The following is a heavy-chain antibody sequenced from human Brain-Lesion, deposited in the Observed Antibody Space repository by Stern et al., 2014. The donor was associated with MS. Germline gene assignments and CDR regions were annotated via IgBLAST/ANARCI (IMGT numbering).Heavy chain of an antibody. CDR2: IYYSGNT. D-gene: IGHD2-15*01. CDR3: AGEEDIRYCSGGSCTGNWFDP. Sequence: VQLVESGPGLVKPSETLSLTCTVAGGSVSSTSYAWAWIRQPPGKGLEWIGTIYYSGNTYYSPTLKSRLTISLDTSKNQFSLNLGFVTAADTAVYYCAGEEDIRYCSGGSCTGNWFDPWGQGTLVTVSS. CDR1: GGSVSSTSYA. V-gene: IGHV4-39*02. J-gene: IGHJ5*02.